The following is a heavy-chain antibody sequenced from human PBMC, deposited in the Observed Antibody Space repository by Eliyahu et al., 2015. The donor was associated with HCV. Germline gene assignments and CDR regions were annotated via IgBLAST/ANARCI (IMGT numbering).Heavy chain of an antibody. CDR1: GGSISSSSYY. CDR2: IYYSGST. Sequence: QLQLQESGPGLVKPSETLSLTCTVSGGSISSSSYYWGWIRQPPGKGLEWIGSIYYSGSTYYNPSLKSRVTISVDTSKNQFSLKLSSVTAADTAVYYCARDQAPLLYDSSGPFDYWGQGTLVTVSS. J-gene: IGHJ4*02. V-gene: IGHV4-39*07. D-gene: IGHD3-22*01. CDR3: ARDQAPLLYDSSGPFDY.